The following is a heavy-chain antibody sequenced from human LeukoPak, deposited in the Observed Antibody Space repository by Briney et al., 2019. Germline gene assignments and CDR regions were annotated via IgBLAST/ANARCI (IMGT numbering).Heavy chain of an antibody. V-gene: IGHV3-48*02. CDR1: GFTVSSNY. D-gene: IGHD3-22*01. CDR2: ISSSSSTI. J-gene: IGHJ4*02. CDR3: AREGGGYYDSSGSIDY. Sequence: PGGSLRLSCAASGFTVSSNYMSWVRQAPGKGLEWVSYISSSSSTIYYADSVKGRFTISRDNAKNSLYLQMNSLRDEDTAVYYCAREGGGYYDSSGSIDYWGQGTLVTVSS.